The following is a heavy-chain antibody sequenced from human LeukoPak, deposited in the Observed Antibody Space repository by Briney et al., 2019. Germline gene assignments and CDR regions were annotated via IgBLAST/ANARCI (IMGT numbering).Heavy chain of an antibody. Sequence: GRSLRLSCAASGFTFDDYAMHWVRHAPGKGLEWFSGISWNSGNIAYADSVKGRFTISRDNARNSLYLQMNSLRAEDTALYYCAKDKTLYYYYGLDVWGQGTTVTVSS. CDR1: GFTFDDYA. CDR3: AKDKTLYYYYGLDV. J-gene: IGHJ6*02. CDR2: ISWNSGNI. V-gene: IGHV3-9*01.